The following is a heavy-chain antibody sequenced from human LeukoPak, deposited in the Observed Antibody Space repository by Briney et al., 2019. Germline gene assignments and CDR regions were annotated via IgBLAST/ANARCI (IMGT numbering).Heavy chain of an antibody. CDR1: GGSISSGGYY. J-gene: IGHJ4*02. CDR3: AREVVTMVRGAKFWYFDY. Sequence: SQTLSLTCTVSGGSISSGGYYWSWIRQHPGKGLEWIGYIYYSGSTYYNPSLKSRVTISVDTSKNQFSLKLSSVTAADTAVYYCAREVVTMVRGAKFWYFDYWGQGTLVTVSS. V-gene: IGHV4-31*03. CDR2: IYYSGST. D-gene: IGHD3-10*01.